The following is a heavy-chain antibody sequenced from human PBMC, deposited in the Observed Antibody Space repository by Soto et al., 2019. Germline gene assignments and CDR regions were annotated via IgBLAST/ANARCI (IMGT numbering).Heavy chain of an antibody. D-gene: IGHD3-10*01. Sequence: QVQLVQSGAEVKKPGSSVRVSCTASGDTLNFYTISWVRQAPGQGLEWMGRVIPMVAMSSYAQKFQGRVTIVSDKSTSTVYRDVRSLRSEDTAVYYCATKYGSGSTHFCNWGQGTLVTVSS. V-gene: IGHV1-69*02. J-gene: IGHJ4*02. CDR1: GDTLNFYT. CDR3: ATKYGSGSTHFCN. CDR2: VIPMVAMS.